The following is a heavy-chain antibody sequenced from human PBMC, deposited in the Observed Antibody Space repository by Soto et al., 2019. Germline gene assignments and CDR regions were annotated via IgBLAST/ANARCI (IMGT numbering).Heavy chain of an antibody. J-gene: IGHJ4*02. V-gene: IGHV5-51*01. CDR3: ARSYYGDYKYYFDY. Sequence: GESLKISCQVSVYSFTAYWIGWVRQMPGKGLEWMGIIYPGDSDTTYSPSFQGQVTISADKSISTAYLQWSSLKASDTAMYYCARSYYGDYKYYFDYWGQGTLVTVSS. D-gene: IGHD4-17*01. CDR1: VYSFTAYW. CDR2: IYPGDSDT.